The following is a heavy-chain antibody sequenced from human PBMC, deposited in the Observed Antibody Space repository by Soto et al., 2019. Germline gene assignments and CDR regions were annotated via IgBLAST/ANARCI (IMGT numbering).Heavy chain of an antibody. CDR1: GFTFSGSS. J-gene: IGHJ6*02. CDR3: TRRITGTSRVYYYYGMDV. D-gene: IGHD1-20*01. Sequence: GGALRLSCAASGFTFSGSSIHWVRHASWKGLEWVGRIRSKANSYATAYAASVKERFTISRDDSKNTAYLQMNSLKTEDTAVYDCTRRITGTSRVYYYYGMDVSGQGTTVTVSS. V-gene: IGHV3-73*01. CDR2: IRSKANSYAT.